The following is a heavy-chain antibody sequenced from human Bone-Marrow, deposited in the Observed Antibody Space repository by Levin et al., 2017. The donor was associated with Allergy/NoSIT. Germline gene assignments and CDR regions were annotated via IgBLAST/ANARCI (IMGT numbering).Heavy chain of an antibody. D-gene: IGHD3-10*01. V-gene: IGHV1-69*01. CDR1: GGTFSSYA. CDR2: IIPIFGTA. CDR3: ARDAYGSGVRGWFDP. Sequence: GGSLRLSCKASGGTFSSYAISWVRQAPGQGLEWMGGIIPIFGTANYAQKFQGRVTITADESTSTAYMELSSLRSEDTAVYYCARDAYGSGVRGWFDPWGQGTLVTVSS. J-gene: IGHJ5*02.